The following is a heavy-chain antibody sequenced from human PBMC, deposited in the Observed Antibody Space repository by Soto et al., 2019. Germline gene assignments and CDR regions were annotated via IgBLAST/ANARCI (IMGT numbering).Heavy chain of an antibody. Sequence: SETLSLTCTVSGGSISSSSYYWGWIRQPPGKGLEWIGSIYYSGSTYYNPSLKSRVTISVDTSKNQFSLKLSSVTAADTAVYYCARPLNGYSSSSIQPWGYWGQGTLVTVSS. D-gene: IGHD6-6*01. V-gene: IGHV4-39*01. J-gene: IGHJ4*02. CDR3: ARPLNGYSSSSIQPWGY. CDR1: GGSISSSSYY. CDR2: IYYSGST.